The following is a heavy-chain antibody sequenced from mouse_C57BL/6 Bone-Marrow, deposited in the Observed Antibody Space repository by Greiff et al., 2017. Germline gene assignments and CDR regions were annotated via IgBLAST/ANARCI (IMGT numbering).Heavy chain of an antibody. CDR3: SRITVVAKAMDY. Sequence: VQLRPPGAELVKPGASVKMSCKASGYTFTSYWITWVKQRPGQGLEWIGDIYPGRGSTNYNEKFKSKATLTVDTSSSTAYMQLSSLTSEDSAVYYCSRITVVAKAMDYWGQGTSVTDSS. V-gene: IGHV1-55*01. CDR2: IYPGRGST. CDR1: GYTFTSYW. D-gene: IGHD1-1*01. J-gene: IGHJ4*01.